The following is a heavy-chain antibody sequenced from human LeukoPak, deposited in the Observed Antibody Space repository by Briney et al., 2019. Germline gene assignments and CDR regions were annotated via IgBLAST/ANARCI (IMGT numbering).Heavy chain of an antibody. V-gene: IGHV3-23*01. CDR2: IGGTGGST. Sequence: GGSLRLSCAASGFTPSSYAMSWVRQAPGKGREWVSTIGGTGGSTYYADSGKGRFTISRDYSKNTLYLQMNSLRAEDTAVYYCARDRSSLYYYYDMDVWGQGTTVTVSS. D-gene: IGHD6-13*01. J-gene: IGHJ6*02. CDR3: ARDRSSLYYYYDMDV. CDR1: GFTPSSYA.